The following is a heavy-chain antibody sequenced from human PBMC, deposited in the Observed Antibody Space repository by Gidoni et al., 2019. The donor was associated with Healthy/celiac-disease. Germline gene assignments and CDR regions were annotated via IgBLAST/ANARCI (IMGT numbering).Heavy chain of an antibody. J-gene: IGHJ3*02. V-gene: IGHV3-23*04. CDR1: GFTCSSYA. D-gene: IGHD5-12*01. Sequence: EVQLVESGGGLVQPGGCLRLSCAASGFTCSSYAMSWVRQAPGKGLGWVSAISGSGGSTYYADSVKGRFTISRDNSKNTLYLQMNSLRAEDTAVYYCAKDQMWGEMATGLAFDIWGQGTMVTVSS. CDR3: AKDQMWGEMATGLAFDI. CDR2: ISGSGGST.